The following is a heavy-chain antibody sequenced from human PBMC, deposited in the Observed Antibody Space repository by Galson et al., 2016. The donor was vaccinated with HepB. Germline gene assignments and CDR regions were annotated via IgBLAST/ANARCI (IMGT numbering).Heavy chain of an antibody. CDR3: ATDGVEPTTVGFDY. CDR1: GYTFPRYY. V-gene: IGHV1-46*01. D-gene: IGHD1-26*01. CDR2: INPSGGST. Sequence: SVKVSCKASGYTFPRYYMHWVRQAPGQGLEWMGIINPSGGSTAYAQNFKGKITMARDTSTSTLYMEVNSLRSEDTAVYYCATDGVEPTTVGFDYWGQGTLVTVSS. J-gene: IGHJ4*02.